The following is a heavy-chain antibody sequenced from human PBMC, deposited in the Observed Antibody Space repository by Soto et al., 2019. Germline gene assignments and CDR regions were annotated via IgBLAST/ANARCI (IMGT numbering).Heavy chain of an antibody. CDR1: GITFSSYA. Sequence: EVQLLESGGGLVQPGGSLRLSCAASGITFSSYAMSWVRQAPGKGLEWVSTIIGSGGTTYYADSVKGRFTVSRDNSENTLSLQMNSLRAEDMAVYYCAKKRGVDAAGPGNYFDYWGQGTLVSVSS. V-gene: IGHV3-23*01. CDR3: AKKRGVDAAGPGNYFDY. J-gene: IGHJ4*02. CDR2: IIGSGGTT. D-gene: IGHD5-18*01.